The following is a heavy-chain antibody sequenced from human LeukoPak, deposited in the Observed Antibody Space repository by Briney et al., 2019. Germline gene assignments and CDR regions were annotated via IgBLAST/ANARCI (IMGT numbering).Heavy chain of an antibody. J-gene: IGHJ4*02. CDR1: GSSLTVYY. CDR2: IYYSGTT. Sequence: PSETLSLTRTVSGSSLTVYYSRWIRHPPRRGLEWIGYIYYSGTTNYNTSLKGRVTISLDTTKHQFSLKLSSVKAADTAVYDCARTGGYGGSVDSWGQGTLVAVSS. CDR3: ARTGGYGGSVDS. V-gene: IGHV4-59*01. D-gene: IGHD5-18*01.